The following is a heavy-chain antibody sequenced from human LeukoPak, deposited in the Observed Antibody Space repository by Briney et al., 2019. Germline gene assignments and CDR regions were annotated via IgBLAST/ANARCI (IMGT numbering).Heavy chain of an antibody. D-gene: IGHD4-17*01. CDR2: ISYDGSNK. Sequence: PGGSLRLSCAASGFTFSSYAMLWVRQAPGKGLEWVAVISYDGSNKYYANSVKGRFTISRDNSKNTLYLQMNSLRAEDTAVYYCARGNGDYPDYWGQGTLVTVSS. CDR1: GFTFSSYA. J-gene: IGHJ4*02. V-gene: IGHV3-30-3*01. CDR3: ARGNGDYPDY.